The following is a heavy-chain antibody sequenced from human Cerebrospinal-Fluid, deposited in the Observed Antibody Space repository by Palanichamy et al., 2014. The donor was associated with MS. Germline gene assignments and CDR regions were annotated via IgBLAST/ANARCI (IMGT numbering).Heavy chain of an antibody. Sequence: QVKLQQSGPGLVRPSQTLSLTCAVSGGSISGGGYSWSWIRQPPGKGLEWIGYIFDNGNTYYNLSPKSRVTISIDTSKNQFSLKLSSVTAADTAVYYCARVHRGWTGYFGVRREPSHYGLDVWGQGTTVTVSS. D-gene: IGHD3/OR15-3a*01. CDR2: IFDNGNT. CDR3: ARVHRGWTGYFGVRREPSHYGLDV. CDR1: GGSISGGGYS. J-gene: IGHJ6*02. V-gene: IGHV4-30-4*07.